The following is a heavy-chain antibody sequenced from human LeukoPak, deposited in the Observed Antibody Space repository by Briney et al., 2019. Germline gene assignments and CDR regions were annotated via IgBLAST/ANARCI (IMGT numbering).Heavy chain of an antibody. V-gene: IGHV4-34*01. J-gene: IGHJ4*02. CDR2: INHSGST. D-gene: IGHD3-10*01. CDR1: GGSFSGYY. CDR3: ALMVRGTTPGTDY. Sequence: SETLSLTCAVYGGSFSGYYWSWIRQPPGKGLEWIGEINHSGSTNYNPSLKSRVTISVDTSKNQFSLKLSSVTAADTAVYYCALMVRGTTPGTDYWGQGTLVTASS.